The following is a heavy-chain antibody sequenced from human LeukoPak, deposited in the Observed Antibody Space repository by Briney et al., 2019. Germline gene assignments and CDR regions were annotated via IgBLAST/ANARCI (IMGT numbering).Heavy chain of an antibody. CDR3: AKDREGLSSGYDLEYFDY. Sequence: GGSLRLSCAASGFTFSSYAMNWVRQAPGKGLEWVSAISGGGGTTYYADSVKGRFTISRDNSKNTLFLQMNSLRAEDAAVYYCAKDREGLSSGYDLEYFDYWGQGTLVTVSS. D-gene: IGHD5-12*01. V-gene: IGHV3-23*01. CDR1: GFTFSSYA. CDR2: ISGGGGTT. J-gene: IGHJ4*02.